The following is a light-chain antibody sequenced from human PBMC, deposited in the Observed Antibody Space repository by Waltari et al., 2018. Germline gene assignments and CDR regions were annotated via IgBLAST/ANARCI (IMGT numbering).Light chain of an antibody. CDR3: QQSNSYPFT. V-gene: IGKV1-9*01. J-gene: IGKJ3*01. Sequence: IQLTQSPSSLSASVGDRVTITCRASQGIGSYFAWYQQKPGKAPKLLIYAASTLKNAVPSRVSGSGFGTDFTLTISSLQPEDFATDYCQQSNSYPFTFGPGTKVDIK. CDR1: QGIGSY. CDR2: AAS.